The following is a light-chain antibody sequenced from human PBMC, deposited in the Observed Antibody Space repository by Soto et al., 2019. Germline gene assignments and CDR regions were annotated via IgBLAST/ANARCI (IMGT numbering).Light chain of an antibody. J-gene: IGLJ1*01. CDR2: DVS. CDR1: SSDVDAYNI. Sequence: VSGSPGLSITLSCTGTSSDVDAYNIASWFQQHPGKAPKLIIYDVSNRPSGVSNRFSGSKSGNTASLTISGLQAEDEADYYCNSYTTSGTHVFGTGTKVTVL. V-gene: IGLV2-14*03. CDR3: NSYTTSGTHV.